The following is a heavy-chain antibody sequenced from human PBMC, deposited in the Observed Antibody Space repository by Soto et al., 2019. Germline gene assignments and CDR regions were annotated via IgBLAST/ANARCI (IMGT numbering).Heavy chain of an antibody. J-gene: IGHJ4*02. D-gene: IGHD3-22*01. CDR3: AKRRDSSTYYYYFDY. Sequence: SETLSLTCAVSGASISRSNWWSWVRQPPGKGLEWIGKIYHSGSTNYNPSLKSRVTISVDKSKNQFSLKLSSVTAADTAVYYCAKRRDSSTYYYYFDYWGQGTLVTVSS. V-gene: IGHV4-4*02. CDR1: GASISRSNW. CDR2: IYHSGST.